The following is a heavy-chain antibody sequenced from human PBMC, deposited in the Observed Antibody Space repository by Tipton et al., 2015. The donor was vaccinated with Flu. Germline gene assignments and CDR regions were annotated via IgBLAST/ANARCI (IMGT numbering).Heavy chain of an antibody. J-gene: IGHJ6*02. CDR1: GGSISSGGYY. V-gene: IGHV4-31*03. Sequence: TLSLTCTVSGGSISSGGYYWSWIRQHPGKGLEWIGYIYYSGSTYYNPSLKSRVTISVDTSKNQFSLKLSSVTAADTAVYYCARDGQLGYDSSGYYYPSRGMDVWDQGP. D-gene: IGHD3-22*01. CDR3: ARDGQLGYDSSGYYYPSRGMDV. CDR2: IYYSGST.